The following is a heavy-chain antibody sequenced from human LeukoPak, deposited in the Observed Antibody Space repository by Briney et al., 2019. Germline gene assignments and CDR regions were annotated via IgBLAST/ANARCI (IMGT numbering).Heavy chain of an antibody. J-gene: IGHJ4*02. CDR1: GYTLTELS. CDR3: ATVTYCGGDCLDY. V-gene: IGHV1-24*01. CDR2: FDPEDGET. D-gene: IGHD2-21*02. Sequence: GASVKVSCKVSGYTLTELSMHWVRQAPGKGLGWMGGFDPEDGETIYAQKFQGRVTMTEDTSTDTAYMELSSLRSEDTAVYYCATVTYCGGDCLDYWGQGTPATVSS.